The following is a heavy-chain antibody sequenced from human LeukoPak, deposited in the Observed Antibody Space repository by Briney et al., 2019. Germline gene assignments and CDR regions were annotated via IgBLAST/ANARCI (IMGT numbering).Heavy chain of an antibody. CDR3: VRDTSYCSGGRCFDTYSFDY. D-gene: IGHD2-15*01. Sequence: GGSLRLSCSASGFTFSNYPMHCVPHSPGKALECISTISSTGCSKYCGDSVKGIFTIYRDNSKNKLYLQMSRLRDEDTDVYYCVRDTSYCSGGRCFDTYSFDYWGQGTRVTVSS. CDR1: GFTFSNYP. CDR2: ISSTGCSK. V-gene: IGHV3-64D*09. J-gene: IGHJ4*02.